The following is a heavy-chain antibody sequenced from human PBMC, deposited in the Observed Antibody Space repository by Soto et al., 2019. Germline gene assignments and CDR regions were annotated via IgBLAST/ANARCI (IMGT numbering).Heavy chain of an antibody. CDR1: GGSISSSSYY. V-gene: IGHV4-39*01. CDR2: IYYSGNT. J-gene: IGHJ5*02. D-gene: IGHD6-19*01. Sequence: SETLSLTCTVSGGSISSSSYYWGWLRQSPVQALEWIGSIYYSGNTYYNASLKSRVTISVDTSKNQFSLNLSSVTAADTAVYYCARILWSRGWSRLDPCEQGSMVTVSS. CDR3: ARILWSRGWSRLDP.